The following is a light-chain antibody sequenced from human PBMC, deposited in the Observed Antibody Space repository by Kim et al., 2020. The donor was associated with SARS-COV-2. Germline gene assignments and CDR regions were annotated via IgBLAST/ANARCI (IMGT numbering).Light chain of an antibody. V-gene: IGLV3-19*01. CDR2: GKY. CDR3: NSRDSNDNVV. J-gene: IGLJ2*01. CDR1: SLRNYY. Sequence: SSELTQDPAVSVALGQTVRLTCQGDSLRNYYATWYQQMPGQAPVLVLYGKYNRPSGIPDRFSGSASGNTASLTITGTQAGDEADYYCNSRDSNDNVVFGGGTQLTVL.